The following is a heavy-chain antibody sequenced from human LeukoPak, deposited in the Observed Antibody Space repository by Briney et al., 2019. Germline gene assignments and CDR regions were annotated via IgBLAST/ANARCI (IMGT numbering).Heavy chain of an antibody. D-gene: IGHD4-17*01. J-gene: IGHJ3*02. Sequence: SVKVSCKASGGTFSSYAISWVRQAPGQGLEWMGRIIPILGIANYAQKFQGRVTITADKSTSTAYMELSSLRSEDTAVYYCARVYGDYVVDAFDIWGQGTMVTVSS. CDR1: GGTFSSYA. V-gene: IGHV1-69*04. CDR2: IIPILGIA. CDR3: ARVYGDYVVDAFDI.